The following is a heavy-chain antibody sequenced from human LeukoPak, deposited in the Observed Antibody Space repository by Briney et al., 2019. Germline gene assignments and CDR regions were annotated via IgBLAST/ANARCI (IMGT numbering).Heavy chain of an antibody. J-gene: IGHJ4*02. CDR3: ARSSPTGSGSYYFDY. CDR2: IYYSGST. Sequence: SETLSPTCTVSGGSTSSYYWSWIRQPPGKGLEWIGYIYYSGSTNYNPSLKSRVTISVDTSKNQFSLKLSSVTAADTAVYYCARSSPTGSGSYYFDYWGQGTLVTVSS. CDR1: GGSTSSYY. V-gene: IGHV4-59*08. D-gene: IGHD3-10*01.